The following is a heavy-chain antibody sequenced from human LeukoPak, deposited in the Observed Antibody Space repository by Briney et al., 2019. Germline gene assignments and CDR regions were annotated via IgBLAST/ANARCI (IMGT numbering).Heavy chain of an antibody. V-gene: IGHV1-3*01. CDR2: INAGNGNT. CDR1: GYTFTSYA. D-gene: IGHD3-10*01. CDR3: ARGVPHNYYGSFKNHSDY. Sequence: GASVKVSCKASGYTFTSYAMHWVRQAPGQRLEWMGWINAGNGNTKYSQKFQGRVTITRDTSASTAYMELSSLRSEDTAVYYCARGVPHNYYGSFKNHSDYWGQGTLVTVSS. J-gene: IGHJ4*02.